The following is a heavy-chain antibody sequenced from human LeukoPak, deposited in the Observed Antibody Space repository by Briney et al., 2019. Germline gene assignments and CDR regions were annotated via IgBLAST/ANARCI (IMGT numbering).Heavy chain of an antibody. CDR3: ARTREQYCGGDCEAFDI. D-gene: IGHD2-21*02. CDR1: GGSISSGSYY. Sequence: SETLSLTCTVSGGSISSGSYYWSWIRQPAGKGLEWIGRIYTSGSTNYNPSLKSRVTISVDTSKNQFSLKLSSVTAADTAVYYCARTREQYCGGDCEAFDIWGQGTMVTVSS. V-gene: IGHV4-61*02. CDR2: IYTSGST. J-gene: IGHJ3*02.